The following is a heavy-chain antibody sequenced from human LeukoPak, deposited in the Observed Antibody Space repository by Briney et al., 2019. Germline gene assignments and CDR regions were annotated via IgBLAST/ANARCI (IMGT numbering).Heavy chain of an antibody. J-gene: IGHJ4*02. V-gene: IGHV3-11*01. CDR3: AREGYANESEY. CDR2: IRSSGSTI. D-gene: IGHD5-12*01. CDR1: GFTFSDYY. Sequence: PGASLRLSCAASGFTFSDYYMSWARQAPGEGLEWVSYIRSSGSTIHYAHSVRCRFTISSDNAKKSLYLQMNSLRAEDTAVYYCAREGYANESEYWGQGTLVTVSS.